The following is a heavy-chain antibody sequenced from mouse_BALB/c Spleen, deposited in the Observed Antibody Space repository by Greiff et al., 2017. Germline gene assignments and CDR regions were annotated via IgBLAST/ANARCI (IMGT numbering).Heavy chain of an antibody. V-gene: IGHV2-9-2*01. CDR2: IWTGGGT. CDR1: GFSLTSYD. J-gene: IGHJ4*01. Sequence: QVQLKESGPGLVAPSQSLSITCTVSGFSLTSYDISWIRQPPGKGLEWLGVIWTGGGTNYNSAFMSRLSISKDNSKSQVFLKMNSLQTDDTAIYYCVRDCGKKAYAMDYWGQGTSVTVSS. CDR3: VRDCGKKAYAMDY. D-gene: IGHD1-1*02.